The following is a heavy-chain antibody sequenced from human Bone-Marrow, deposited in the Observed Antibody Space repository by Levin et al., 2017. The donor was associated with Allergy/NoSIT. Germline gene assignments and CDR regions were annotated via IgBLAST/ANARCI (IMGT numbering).Heavy chain of an antibody. V-gene: IGHV3-30*18. J-gene: IGHJ6*03. CDR1: GFTFSSFG. Sequence: GGSLRLSCAASGFTFSSFGMHWVRQAPGKGLEWLAVISYDGSNKFSSDSVKGRFTITRDNSKNTLFLQMNSLRAEDTGVYYCAKDSHHYYSYVDVWGKGTTVTVSS. CDR3: AKDSHHYYSYVDV. CDR2: ISYDGSNK.